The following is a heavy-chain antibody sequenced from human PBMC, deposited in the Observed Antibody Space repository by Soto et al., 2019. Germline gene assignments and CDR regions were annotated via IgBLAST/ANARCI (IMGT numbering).Heavy chain of an antibody. Sequence: PSETLSLTCTVSGGSISSGGYYWSWIRQHPGKGLEWIGYIYYSGSTYYNPSLKSRVTISVDTSKNQFSLKLSSVTAADTAVYYCARRIVVVVAATLTNWFDPWGQGTLVTVSS. CDR3: ARRIVVVVAATLTNWFDP. CDR1: GGSISSGGYY. CDR2: IYYSGST. J-gene: IGHJ5*02. D-gene: IGHD2-15*01. V-gene: IGHV4-31*03.